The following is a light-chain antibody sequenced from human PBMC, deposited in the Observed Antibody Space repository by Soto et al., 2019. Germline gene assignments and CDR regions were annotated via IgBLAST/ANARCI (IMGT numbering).Light chain of an antibody. CDR3: QQYNNWPPWT. J-gene: IGKJ1*01. CDR1: QSVSSN. Sequence: EIVMTQSPVTLSVSPGERVTLSCRASQSVSSNLAWYQQKPGQAPSLLIYGAFTRATGIPARFSGTGSGTEFTLTISSLQSEDFALYYCQQYNNWPPWTFGQGTKVDIK. V-gene: IGKV3-15*01. CDR2: GAF.